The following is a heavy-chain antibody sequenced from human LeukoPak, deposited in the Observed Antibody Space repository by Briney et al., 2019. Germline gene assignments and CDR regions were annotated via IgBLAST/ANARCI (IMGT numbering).Heavy chain of an antibody. D-gene: IGHD1-26*01. J-gene: IGHJ4*02. V-gene: IGHV4-39*07. CDR1: GGSISGTNYY. CDR3: ARLRSPGDFDY. CDR2: VYYSGST. Sequence: SETLSLTCSVSGGSISGTNYYWAWIRQPPEKGLEWIGTVYYSGSTYYNVSLKSRVTISVDTSKNQFSLNLSSVTAADTAVYYCARLRSPGDFDYWGQGTLVTVSS.